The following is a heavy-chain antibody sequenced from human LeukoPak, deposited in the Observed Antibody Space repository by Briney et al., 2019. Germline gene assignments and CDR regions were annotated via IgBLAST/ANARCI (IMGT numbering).Heavy chain of an antibody. D-gene: IGHD3-9*01. V-gene: IGHV4-59*08. CDR1: GGSISSYY. CDR3: VPYDILTGYFSY. CDR2: IYYSGTT. J-gene: IGHJ4*02. Sequence: SETLSLTCTVSGGSISSYYWSWIRQPPGKGLEWIGYIYYSGTTNYNPSLKSRVTISVDTSKNQFSLKLSSVTAADTAVYYCVPYDILTGYFSYWGQGTLVTVSS.